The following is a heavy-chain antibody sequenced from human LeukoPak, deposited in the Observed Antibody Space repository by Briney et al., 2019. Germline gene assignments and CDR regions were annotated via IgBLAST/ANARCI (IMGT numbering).Heavy chain of an antibody. Sequence: SETLSLTCTVSGGSISSSSYYWGWIRQPPGKGLEWIGSIYYSGSTYYNPSLKSRVTISVDTSKNQFSLKLSSVTAADTAVYYCARHAGSGSYYPTYYYYYYMDVWGKGTTVTISS. J-gene: IGHJ6*03. D-gene: IGHD3-10*01. V-gene: IGHV4-39*01. CDR1: GGSISSSSYY. CDR2: IYYSGST. CDR3: ARHAGSGSYYPTYYYYYYMDV.